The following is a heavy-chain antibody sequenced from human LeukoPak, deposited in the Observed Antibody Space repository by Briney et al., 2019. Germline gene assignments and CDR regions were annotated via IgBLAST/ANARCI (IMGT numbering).Heavy chain of an antibody. CDR1: GFTFSSYA. J-gene: IGHJ6*02. Sequence: PGGSLRLSCAASGFTFSSYAMHWVRQAPGKGLEGVAVISYDGSNKYYADSVKGRFTISRDNSKNTLYLQMNSLRAEDTAVYYCARFPDYDFWSGYFYYYYGMDVWGQGTTVTVSS. V-gene: IGHV3-30-3*01. CDR2: ISYDGSNK. D-gene: IGHD3-3*01. CDR3: ARFPDYDFWSGYFYYYYGMDV.